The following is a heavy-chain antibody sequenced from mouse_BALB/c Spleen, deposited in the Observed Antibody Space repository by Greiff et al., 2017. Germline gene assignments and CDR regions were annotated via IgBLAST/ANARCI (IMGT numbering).Heavy chain of an antibody. J-gene: IGHJ4*01. D-gene: IGHD2-1*01. CDR1: GYTFTSYW. V-gene: IGHV1-7*01. Sequence: QVQLKESGAELAKPGASVKMSCKASGYTFTSYWMHWVKQRPGQGLEWIGYINPSTGYTEYNQKFKDKATLTADKSSSTAYMQLSSLTSEDSAVYYCARGYGNYTYAMDYWGQGTSVTVSS. CDR3: ARGYGNYTYAMDY. CDR2: INPSTGYT.